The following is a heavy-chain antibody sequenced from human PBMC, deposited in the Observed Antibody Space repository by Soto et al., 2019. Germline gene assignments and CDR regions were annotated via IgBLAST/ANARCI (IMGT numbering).Heavy chain of an antibody. CDR1: GGSISGHY. Sequence: QVQLQESGPGLVKPSETLSLSCSVSGGSISGHYWSWVRQTPGKGLEWIGYMYYSGSTNYNPSLKSRVTISVDTSTNHFSLRLTSVTAADTAVYYCARGPYYDLIWNYYYMDVWGKGTTVNVSS. D-gene: IGHD3-16*01. J-gene: IGHJ6*03. V-gene: IGHV4-59*08. CDR3: ARGPYYDLIWNYYYMDV. CDR2: MYYSGST.